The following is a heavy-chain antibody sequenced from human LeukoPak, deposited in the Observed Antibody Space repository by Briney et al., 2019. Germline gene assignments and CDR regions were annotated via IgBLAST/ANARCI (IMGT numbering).Heavy chain of an antibody. Sequence: GSLRLSCAASGFTFSSYAMSWVRQPPGKGLEWIGEINHSGSTNYNPSLKSRVTISVDTSKNQFSLKLSSVTAADTAVYYCARGLWLSLGAFDIWGQGTMVTVSS. V-gene: IGHV4-34*01. J-gene: IGHJ3*02. D-gene: IGHD5-12*01. CDR2: INHSGST. CDR1: GFTFSSYA. CDR3: ARGLWLSLGAFDI.